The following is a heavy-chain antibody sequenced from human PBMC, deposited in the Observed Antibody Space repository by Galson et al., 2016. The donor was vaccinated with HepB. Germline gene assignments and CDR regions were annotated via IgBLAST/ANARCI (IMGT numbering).Heavy chain of an antibody. D-gene: IGHD2-21*01. CDR1: GYSFSNYY. J-gene: IGHJ4*02. V-gene: IGHV5-10-1*01. CDR3: ARMSLSDGGIATIDV. Sequence: QSGAEVKKSGESLRISCKGSGYSFSNYYMNWVRQMPGKGLEWMGRIDSSEIPTKKRPSLQGHVTMSVDKSISTAYLQWSSLKASDSAMYYCARMSLSDGGIATIDVWCQGTLVIVAS. CDR2: IDSSEIPT.